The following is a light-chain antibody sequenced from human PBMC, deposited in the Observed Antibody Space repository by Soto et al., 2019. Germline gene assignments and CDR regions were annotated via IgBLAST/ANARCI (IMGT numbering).Light chain of an antibody. J-gene: IGKJ4*01. CDR2: GAS. CDR3: QQYNNWALVI. V-gene: IGKV3-15*01. Sequence: EIVMTQSPATLSVSPGERVTLSCRASQSVSSDLAWYQQKPGQAPRLLIYGASTRATGIPASFSGSGSGTEFTLTISSLQSEDFAVYYCQQYNNWALVIFGGGTKVE. CDR1: QSVSSD.